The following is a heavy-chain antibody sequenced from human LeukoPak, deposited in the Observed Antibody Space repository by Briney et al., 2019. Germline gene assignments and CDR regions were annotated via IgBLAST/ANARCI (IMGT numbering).Heavy chain of an antibody. V-gene: IGHV1-18*04. CDR2: ISAYNGNT. CDR1: GYTFTNSY. Sequence: GASVKVSCKASGYTFTNSYMHWVRQAPGQGLEWMGWISAYNGNTNYAQKLQGKVTMTTDTSTSTAYMELRSLRSDDTAVYYCARYQSGDGFDYWGQGTLVTVSS. CDR3: ARYQSGDGFDY. J-gene: IGHJ4*02. D-gene: IGHD2-21*01.